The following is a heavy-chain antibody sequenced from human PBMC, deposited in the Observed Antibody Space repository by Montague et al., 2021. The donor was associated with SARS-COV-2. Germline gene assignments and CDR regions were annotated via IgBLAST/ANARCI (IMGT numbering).Heavy chain of an antibody. V-gene: IGHV4-34*01. Sequence: SETLSLTCAVYGESVSGYYWSWIRQPPGKGLEWIGEINHSGSTDYNPSLKSRVTISVHTSRNQFSLDLSSVTAADTAVYYCARFSLDGGYSGHEVCYFDYWGQGTMVTVSS. CDR2: INHSGST. CDR1: GESVSGYY. D-gene: IGHD5-12*01. CDR3: ARFSLDGGYSGHEVCYFDY. J-gene: IGHJ4*02.